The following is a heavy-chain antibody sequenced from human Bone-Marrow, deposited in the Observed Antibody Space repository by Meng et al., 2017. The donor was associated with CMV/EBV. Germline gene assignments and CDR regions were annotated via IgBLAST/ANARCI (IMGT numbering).Heavy chain of an antibody. Sequence: ASVKVSCKASGYTFTSYDINWVRQATGQGLEWMGWMNPNSGNTGYAQKFQGRITMTRNTSISTAYMELSSLRSEDTAVYYCAGGKVLDRGSYTFDYWGQGTLVTVSS. CDR2: MNPNSGNT. D-gene: IGHD1-26*01. V-gene: IGHV1-8*01. J-gene: IGHJ4*02. CDR1: GYTFTSYD. CDR3: AGGKVLDRGSYTFDY.